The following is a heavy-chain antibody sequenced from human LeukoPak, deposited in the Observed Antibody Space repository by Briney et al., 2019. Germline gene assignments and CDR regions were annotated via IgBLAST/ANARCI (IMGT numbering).Heavy chain of an antibody. CDR1: GFTFSSYS. CDR2: ISKNLATV. J-gene: IGHJ4*02. Sequence: GGSLRLSCAASGFTFSSYSLNWVRQAPGKGLEWVSYISKNLATVYYADSVKDRFTISRDNAKNSLYLQMNSLRPEDTAVYYCARDGGSSYEIDYWGQGTVVTVSS. CDR3: ARDGGSSYEIDY. D-gene: IGHD5-18*01. V-gene: IGHV3-48*01.